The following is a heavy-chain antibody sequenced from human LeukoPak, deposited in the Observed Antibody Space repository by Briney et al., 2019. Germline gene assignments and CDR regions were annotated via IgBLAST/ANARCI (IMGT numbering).Heavy chain of an antibody. CDR3: ARDLGLTISDNWFDP. CDR2: IFHTGSS. D-gene: IGHD3-3*01. Sequence: SETLSLTCTVSDYSISSGYFWTWIRQPPGKGLEWIGSIFHTGSSYYNPSLKSPVAISVDTSKDQFSLELSSVTAADTAVYYCARDLGLTISDNWFDPWGQGTLVTVSS. V-gene: IGHV4-38-2*02. J-gene: IGHJ5*02. CDR1: DYSISSGYF.